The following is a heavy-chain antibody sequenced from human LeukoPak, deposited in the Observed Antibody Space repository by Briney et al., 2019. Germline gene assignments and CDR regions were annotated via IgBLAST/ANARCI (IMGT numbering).Heavy chain of an antibody. CDR3: ASSYSGYDRLDY. D-gene: IGHD5-12*01. Sequence: KPSETLSLTCTVSGGSISSSYWSWIRQPPGKGLEWIGFIYYSGYTNYNPSLKSRVTISVDTSKNQFSLKLTSVTAADTAVYYCASSYSGYDRLDYWGQGTLVTVSS. J-gene: IGHJ4*02. CDR1: GGSISSSY. CDR2: IYYSGYT. V-gene: IGHV4-59*08.